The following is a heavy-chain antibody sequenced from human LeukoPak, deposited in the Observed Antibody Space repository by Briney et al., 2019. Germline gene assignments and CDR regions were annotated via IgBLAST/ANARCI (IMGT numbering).Heavy chain of an antibody. V-gene: IGHV4-38-2*02. CDR2: IYHSGTT. J-gene: IGHJ4*02. D-gene: IGHD3-22*01. CDR3: ARDGVFHDSDGYSFDY. Sequence: KTSETLSLTRAVSNYSITSGYFWGWIRQPPGKGLEWIASIYHSGTTYYNPSLRNRVTLFVDTSKNQFSLKLTSLTAADTAVYYCARDGVFHDSDGYSFDYWGQGTLVTVSS. CDR1: NYSITSGYF.